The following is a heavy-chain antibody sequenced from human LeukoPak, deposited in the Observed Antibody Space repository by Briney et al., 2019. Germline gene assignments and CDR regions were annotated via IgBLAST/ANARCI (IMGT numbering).Heavy chain of an antibody. CDR2: MNPKTGNT. D-gene: IGHD2-2*01. V-gene: IGHV1-8*03. Sequence: ASVKVSCKASGYTFSGYDINWVRQAAGQGLEWMGWMNPKTGNTGFSQKFQGRVTITRDTSISTAYMELSRLTSEDTGVYYCTRGLPRDGLVVIAAANEYWGRGSLVTVSS. CDR1: GYTFSGYD. CDR3: TRGLPRDGLVVIAAANEY. J-gene: IGHJ4*02.